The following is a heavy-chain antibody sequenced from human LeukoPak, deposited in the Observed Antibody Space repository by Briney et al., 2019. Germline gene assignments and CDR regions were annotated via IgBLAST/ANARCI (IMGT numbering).Heavy chain of an antibody. CDR2: ISAYNGNT. CDR1: GYTFTSYG. Sequence: ASAKVSCKASGYTFTSYGISWVRQAPGQGLEWMGWISAYNGNTNYAQKLQGRVTMTTDTSTSTAYMELRSLRSDDTAVYYCARDSRYDSSGYDFDYWGQGTLVTVSS. V-gene: IGHV1-18*01. CDR3: ARDSRYDSSGYDFDY. J-gene: IGHJ4*02. D-gene: IGHD3-22*01.